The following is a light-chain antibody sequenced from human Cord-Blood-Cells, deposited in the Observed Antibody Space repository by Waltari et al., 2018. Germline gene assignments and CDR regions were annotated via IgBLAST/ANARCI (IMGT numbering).Light chain of an antibody. CDR2: EVS. CDR3: CSYAGSSTLV. CDR1: SSDVGSYNL. Sequence: QSALTQPASVSGSPGQSITIYCTGTSSDVGSYNLVSWYQQHPGKAPNLMIYEVSKRPSGVSNRFSGSKSGNTASLTISGLQAEDEADYYCCSYAGSSTLVFGGGTKLTVL. J-gene: IGLJ2*01. V-gene: IGLV2-23*02.